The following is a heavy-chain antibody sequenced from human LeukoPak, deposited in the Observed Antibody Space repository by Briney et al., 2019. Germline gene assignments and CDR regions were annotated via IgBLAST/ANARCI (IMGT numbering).Heavy chain of an antibody. V-gene: IGHV1-18*01. J-gene: IGHJ4*02. D-gene: IGHD6-13*01. CDR3: ARGPIAAAGDY. CDR2: INANNGDT. Sequence: GASVKVSCKASGYTFTNYGITWVRQAPGQGLEWMGWINANNGDTNYAQNLQGRVTMTRDTSTSTAYMEERSLRSDDTAVYYCARGPIAAAGDYWGQGTLVTVSS. CDR1: GYTFTNYG.